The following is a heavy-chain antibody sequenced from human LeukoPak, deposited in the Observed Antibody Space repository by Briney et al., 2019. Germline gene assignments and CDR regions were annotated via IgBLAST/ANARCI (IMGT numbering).Heavy chain of an antibody. J-gene: IGHJ5*02. V-gene: IGHV3-74*01. CDR1: GFNFSSYS. CDR2: INNDGTAT. Sequence: PGGSLRLSCGASGFNFSSYSMTWVHQAPGKGLVLVSRINNDGTATFFADSVKGRFTISRDNSKNTLYLQMNSLRAEDTAVYYCANEGFALGLFDPWGQGTLVTVSP. CDR3: ANEGFALGLFDP. D-gene: IGHD1-1*01.